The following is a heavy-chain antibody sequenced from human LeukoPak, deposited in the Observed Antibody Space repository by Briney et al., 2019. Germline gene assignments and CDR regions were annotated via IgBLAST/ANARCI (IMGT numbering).Heavy chain of an antibody. V-gene: IGHV4-39*01. J-gene: IGHJ4*02. CDR3: ARHSIIQLWFPFDY. CDR1: GGSISSSSYY. Sequence: SKTLSLTCTVSGGSISSSSYYWGWIRQPPGKGLEWIGSIYYSGSTYYNPSLKSRVTISVDTSKNQFSMKLSSVTAADTAVYYCARHSIIQLWFPFDYWGQGTLVTVSS. D-gene: IGHD5-18*01. CDR2: IYYSGST.